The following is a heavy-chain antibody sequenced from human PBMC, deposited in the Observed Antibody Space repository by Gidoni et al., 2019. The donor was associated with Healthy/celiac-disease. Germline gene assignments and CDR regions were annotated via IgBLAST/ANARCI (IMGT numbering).Heavy chain of an antibody. CDR3: ASVGVVVVPAAISKLSGMDV. Sequence: EVQLVESGGGLVKPGGSLRLSCAASGFTFSSYSMHWVRQAPGKGLEWVSSISSSSSYIYYADSVKGRFTISRDNAKNSLYLQMNSLRAEDTAVYYCASVGVVVVPAAISKLSGMDVWGQGTTVTVSS. CDR1: GFTFSSYS. J-gene: IGHJ6*02. V-gene: IGHV3-21*01. D-gene: IGHD2-2*01. CDR2: ISSSSSYI.